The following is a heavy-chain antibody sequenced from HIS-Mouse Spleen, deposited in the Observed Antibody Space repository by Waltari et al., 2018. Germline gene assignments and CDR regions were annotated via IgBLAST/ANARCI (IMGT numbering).Heavy chain of an antibody. J-gene: IGHJ4*02. CDR2: ISGSGGST. CDR1: GSTFRSFA. Sequence: EVQLLESGGGLVQPGVSLSLSCAAFGSTFRSFAMTLVRQAPGKGLEWVSAISGSGGSTYYADSVKGRFTISRDNSKNTLYLQMNSLRAEDTAVYYCAKTLVRSRDFDYWGQGTLVTVSS. V-gene: IGHV3-23*01. CDR3: AKTLVRSRDFDY. D-gene: IGHD4-17*01.